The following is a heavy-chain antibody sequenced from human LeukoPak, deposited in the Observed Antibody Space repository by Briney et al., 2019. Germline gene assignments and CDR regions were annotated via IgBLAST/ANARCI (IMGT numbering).Heavy chain of an antibody. CDR2: TYYRSKWYN. V-gene: IGHV6-1*01. D-gene: IGHD2-2*02. Sequence: SQTLSLTCAISGDSVSRNTAAWNWIRHSPSRGLEWLGRTYYRSKWYNDYALSVKSRIIINPDTSKNQFSLQLSSVTAADTAVYYCARSYSGHDAFDIWGQGTMVTVSS. CDR1: GDSVSRNTAA. CDR3: ARSYSGHDAFDI. J-gene: IGHJ3*02.